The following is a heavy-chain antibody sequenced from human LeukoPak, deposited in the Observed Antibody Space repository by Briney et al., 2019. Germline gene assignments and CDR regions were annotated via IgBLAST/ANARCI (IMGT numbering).Heavy chain of an antibody. Sequence: PGGSLRLSCAASGFTFSSYSMNWVRQAPGKGLEWVSSISSSSSYIYYADSVKGRFTISRDNAKNSLYLQMNSLRAEDTAVYYCARSEWEPPNWFDPWGQGTLVTVSS. V-gene: IGHV3-21*01. CDR3: ARSEWEPPNWFDP. D-gene: IGHD1-26*01. CDR1: GFTFSSYS. CDR2: ISSSSSYI. J-gene: IGHJ5*02.